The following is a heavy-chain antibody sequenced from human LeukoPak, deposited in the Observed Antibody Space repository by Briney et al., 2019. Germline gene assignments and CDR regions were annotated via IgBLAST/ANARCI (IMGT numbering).Heavy chain of an antibody. CDR3: ARLVGASIPTYMDV. Sequence: SETLSLTCTVSGYSISSGYFWGWIRPPPGKVLGWIAIISHSGSTYYNPSLKSRVTISVDTSKNQFSLRLSSPTAADTAVYCCARLVGASIPTYMDVWGKGTTVTVSS. CDR2: ISHSGST. CDR1: GYSISSGYF. V-gene: IGHV4-38-2*02. D-gene: IGHD1-26*01. J-gene: IGHJ6*03.